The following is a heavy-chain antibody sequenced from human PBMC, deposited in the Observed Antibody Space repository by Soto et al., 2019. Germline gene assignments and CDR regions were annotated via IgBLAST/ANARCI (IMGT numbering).Heavy chain of an antibody. J-gene: IGHJ4*02. CDR1: GFPFSDYG. CDR3: ARTRGYISGYPYYSDY. D-gene: IGHD5-18*01. Sequence: AGGPLILSCAASGFPFSDYGGSGVRPAPGKGLEWVAYIRQYGGEETYLDSVKGRFTVSRDNSNNSVYLQMNSLRPEDTAVYYCARTRGYISGYPYYSDYWGLGTLVTVSS. CDR2: IRQYGGEE. V-gene: IGHV3-7*03.